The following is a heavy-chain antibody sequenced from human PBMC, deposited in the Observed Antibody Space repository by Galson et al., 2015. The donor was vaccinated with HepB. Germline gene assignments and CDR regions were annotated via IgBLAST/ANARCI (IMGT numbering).Heavy chain of an antibody. Sequence: SLRLSCAASGFTFSSYGMHWVRQAPGKGLEWVAVIWYDGSNKYYADSVKGRFTISRDNSKNTLYLQMNSLRAEDTAVYYCAREDIVVVPAATHYYYCGMDVWGQGTTVTVSS. CDR3: AREDIVVVPAATHYYYCGMDV. CDR1: GFTFSSYG. D-gene: IGHD2-2*01. CDR2: IWYDGSNK. J-gene: IGHJ6*02. V-gene: IGHV3-33*01.